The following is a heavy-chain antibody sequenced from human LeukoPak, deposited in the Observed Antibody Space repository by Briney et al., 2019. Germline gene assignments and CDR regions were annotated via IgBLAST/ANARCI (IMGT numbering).Heavy chain of an antibody. CDR2: ISYDGSNK. Sequence: GRSLRLSCAASGFTFSSYGMHWVRQAPGKGLEWVAVISYDGSNKYYADSVKGRFTISRDNSKNTLYLQMNSLRAEDTAVYYCAKDPRRVRDAFDIWGQGTMVTVSS. J-gene: IGHJ3*02. CDR3: AKDPRRVRDAFDI. V-gene: IGHV3-30*18. CDR1: GFTFSSYG.